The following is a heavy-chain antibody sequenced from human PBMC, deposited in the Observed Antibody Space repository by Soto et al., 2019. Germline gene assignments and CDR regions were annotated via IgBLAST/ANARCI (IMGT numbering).Heavy chain of an antibody. CDR1: GYTFTIYG. Sequence: GASVKVSCKASGYTFTIYGISWVLQAPGQGLEWMGWISAYNGNTNYAQKLQGRVTMTTDTSTSTAYMELRSLRSDDTAVYYCAIDRWEYVGSGGSSDGPRHSWFAPRAQGTLVPVSS. CDR3: AIDRWEYVGSGGSSDGPRHSWFAP. CDR2: ISAYNGNT. D-gene: IGHD3-10*01. J-gene: IGHJ5*02. V-gene: IGHV1-18*01.